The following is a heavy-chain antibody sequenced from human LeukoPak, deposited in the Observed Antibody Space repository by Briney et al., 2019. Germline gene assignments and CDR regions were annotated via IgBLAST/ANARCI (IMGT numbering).Heavy chain of an antibody. V-gene: IGHV3-30*02. CDR2: ILYDGSNK. D-gene: IGHD3-16*01. CDR1: GFTFSSYG. Sequence: PGGSLRLSCAASGFTFSSYGMHWVRQAPGKGLERVAFILYDGSNKYYADSVKGRFTISRDNSKNTLYLQMNSLRAEDTAVHYCAKDWGAFDIWGQGTMVTVSS. CDR3: AKDWGAFDI. J-gene: IGHJ3*02.